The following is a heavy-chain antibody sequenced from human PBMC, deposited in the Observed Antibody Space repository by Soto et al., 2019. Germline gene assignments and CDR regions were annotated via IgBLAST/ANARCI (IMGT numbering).Heavy chain of an antibody. CDR3: ARGLVAADYYYYGMDV. CDR1: GYTFTSYA. V-gene: IGHV1-3*01. J-gene: IGHJ6*02. Sequence: VKVSCKASGYTFTSYAMHWVRQAPGQRLEWMGWINAGNGNTKYSQKFQGRVTITRDTSASTAYMELSSLRSEDTAVYYCARGLVAADYYYYGMDVWGQGTTVTVSS. CDR2: INAGNGNT. D-gene: IGHD2-15*01.